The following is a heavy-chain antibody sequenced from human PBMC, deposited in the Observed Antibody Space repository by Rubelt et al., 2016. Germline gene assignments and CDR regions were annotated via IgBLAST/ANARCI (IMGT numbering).Heavy chain of an antibody. CDR3: AKVLCSNYCWYFDL. D-gene: IGHD4-11*01. Sequence: EVQLVESGGGLIQPGGSLRLSCAASGFTVSSNYMSWVRQAPGKGPEWISIISASGNTYYTDSVRGRFTISRDNSKNTLDLQMNNLRAEDTAVYFCAKVLCSNYCWYFDLWGRGTLVTVSS. CDR1: GFTVSSNY. J-gene: IGHJ2*01. CDR2: ISASGNT. V-gene: IGHV3-53*01.